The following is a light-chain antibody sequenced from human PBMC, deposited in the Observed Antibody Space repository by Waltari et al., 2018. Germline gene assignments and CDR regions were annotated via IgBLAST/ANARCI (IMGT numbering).Light chain of an antibody. CDR1: QSVRSS. CDR3: QQRSKWPIT. Sequence: EIVLTQSPATLSLSPGDRATLSCRASQSVRSSLGWYQQRPGQAPRLLIYDASSRATGIPARFSGSGSGTDFTLTISSLEPEDFAVYYCQQRSKWPITFGQGTRLEIK. J-gene: IGKJ5*01. V-gene: IGKV3-11*01. CDR2: DAS.